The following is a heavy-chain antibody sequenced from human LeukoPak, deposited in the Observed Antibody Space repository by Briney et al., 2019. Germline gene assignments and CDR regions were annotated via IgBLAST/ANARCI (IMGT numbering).Heavy chain of an antibody. Sequence: PGGSLRLSCAASGFTYSTYEMNWVRQAPGKGLEWVSYISSGGSTIYYPDSVKGRFTISRDNAKNSLYLQMASLRAEDTAVYYCARMGIAAVGAYYFDYWGQGTLVAVSS. J-gene: IGHJ4*02. CDR3: ARMGIAAVGAYYFDY. CDR2: ISSGGSTI. V-gene: IGHV3-48*03. D-gene: IGHD6-13*01. CDR1: GFTYSTYE.